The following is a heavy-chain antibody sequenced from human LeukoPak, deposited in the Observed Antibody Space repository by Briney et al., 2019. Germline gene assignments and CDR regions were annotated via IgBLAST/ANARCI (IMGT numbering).Heavy chain of an antibody. J-gene: IGHJ1*01. CDR2: INGRSSHV. V-gene: IGHV3-21*04. CDR1: GFSFSDYD. CDR3: GRAFPPLRTSSAGDL. Sequence: VGSLRLSCSASGFSFSDYDMHWVRQAPGKGLEWVSAINGRSSHVYYGESVKGRFTISGDNPKSSLYVHLNSLGGEDTPVYYCGRAFPPLRTSSAGDLWGQGTLDTVS. D-gene: IGHD3-16*01.